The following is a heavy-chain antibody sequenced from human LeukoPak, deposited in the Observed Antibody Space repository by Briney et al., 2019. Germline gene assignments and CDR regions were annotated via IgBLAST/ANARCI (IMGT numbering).Heavy chain of an antibody. D-gene: IGHD2-2*01. CDR2: INPNSGGT. Sequence: GASVTVSCTSSGYTFTVYYMHWVRQAPGQGLEWMGWINPNSGGTNYAQKFQGRVTMTRDTSISTAYMELSRLRSDDTAVYYCARSVSGEWVVPAAMLSYFDYWGQGTLVTVSS. J-gene: IGHJ4*02. CDR1: GYTFTVYY. CDR3: ARSVSGEWVVPAAMLSYFDY. V-gene: IGHV1-2*02.